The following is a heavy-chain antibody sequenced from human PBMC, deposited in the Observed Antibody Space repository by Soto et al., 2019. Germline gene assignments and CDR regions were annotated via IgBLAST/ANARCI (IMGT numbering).Heavy chain of an antibody. CDR3: AREYNWNYASYYYYYMDV. D-gene: IGHD1-7*01. J-gene: IGHJ6*03. V-gene: IGHV1-69*04. Sequence: SVKVSCKASGGTFSSYTISWVRQAPGQGLEWMGRIIPILGIANYAQKFQGRVTITADKSTSTAYMELSSLRSEDTAVYYCAREYNWNYASYYYYYMDVWGKGTTVTVSS. CDR2: IIPILGIA. CDR1: GGTFSSYT.